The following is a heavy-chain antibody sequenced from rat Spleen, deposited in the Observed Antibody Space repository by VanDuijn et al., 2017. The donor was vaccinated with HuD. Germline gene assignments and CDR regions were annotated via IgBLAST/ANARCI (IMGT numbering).Heavy chain of an antibody. D-gene: IGHD1-1*01. Sequence: EVQLVESGGGLVQPGRSLKLSCAASGFTFSDYNMAWVRQAPKKGLEWVASTSSGGGSTYYRDSVKGRFTISRDNAKSTLYLQMDSLRSEDTATYYCARHFDYYSGGLDYWGQGSLVTVSS. CDR3: ARHFDYYSGGLDY. CDR1: GFTFSDYN. V-gene: IGHV5S23*01. J-gene: IGHJ3*01. CDR2: TSSGGGST.